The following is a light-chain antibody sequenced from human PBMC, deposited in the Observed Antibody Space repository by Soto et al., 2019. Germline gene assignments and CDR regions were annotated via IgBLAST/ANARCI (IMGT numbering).Light chain of an antibody. V-gene: IGLV2-14*01. J-gene: IGLJ2*01. CDR1: SSDVGGYNY. Sequence: QSVLTQPASVSGSPGQSITISCTGTSSDVGGYNYVSWYQQHPGKAPKLMICEVSLRPSGVSNRFSGSKSGSTASLTISGLQPEDEANYYCSSYTSSSTVIFGGGTQLTVL. CDR3: SSYTSSSTVI. CDR2: EVS.